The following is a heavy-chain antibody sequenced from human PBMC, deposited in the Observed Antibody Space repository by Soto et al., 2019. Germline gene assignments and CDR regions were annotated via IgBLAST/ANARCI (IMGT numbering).Heavy chain of an antibody. V-gene: IGHV3-48*02. CDR3: ARDFWSGYYYYGMDV. D-gene: IGHD3-3*01. Sequence: SLRLSCADSGFTFSSYSMNWVRQAPGKGLEWVSYISSSSSTIYYADSVKGRFTISRDNAKNSLYLQMNSLRDEDTAVYYCARDFWSGYYYYGMDVWGQGTTVTVSS. J-gene: IGHJ6*02. CDR2: ISSSSSTI. CDR1: GFTFSSYS.